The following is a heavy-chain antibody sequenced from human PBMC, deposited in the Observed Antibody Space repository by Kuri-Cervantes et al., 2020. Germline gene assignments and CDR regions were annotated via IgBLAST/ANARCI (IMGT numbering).Heavy chain of an antibody. Sequence: GGSLRLSCAASGFSFSTYGMHWVRQAPGKGLEWVALIWSDGSHPFYAASVKGRFTISRDNSKNTLFLQMNSLRAEDTAVYYCARVRGSSWYQDDAFDIWGQGTMVTVSS. V-gene: IGHV3-33*01. CDR1: GFSFSTYG. D-gene: IGHD6-13*01. CDR2: IWSDGSHP. CDR3: ARVRGSSWYQDDAFDI. J-gene: IGHJ3*02.